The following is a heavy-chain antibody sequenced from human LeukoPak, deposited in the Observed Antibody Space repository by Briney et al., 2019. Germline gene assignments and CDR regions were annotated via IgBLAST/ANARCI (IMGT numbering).Heavy chain of an antibody. V-gene: IGHV3-11*04. CDR1: GFTFSDYY. J-gene: IGHJ4*02. CDR3: AATITYYDFWSGYIDY. CDR2: ISSSGSTI. Sequence: PGGSLRLSCAASGFTFSDYYMSWIRQAPGKGLEWVSYISSSGSTIYYADSVKGRFTISRDNAKNSLYLQMNSLRAEDTAVYYCAATITYYDFWSGYIDYWGQGTLVTVSS. D-gene: IGHD3-3*01.